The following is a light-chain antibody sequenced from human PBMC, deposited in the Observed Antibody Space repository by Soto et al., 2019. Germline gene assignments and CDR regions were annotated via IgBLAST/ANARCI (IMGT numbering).Light chain of an antibody. CDR2: INK. J-gene: IGLJ1*01. CDR3: QTYDISLSGSYV. CDR1: IPNIGAGSD. Sequence: QCLLAQPRSVSGAPGQTFPISCTGTIPNIGAGSDVHWYQQLPGAAPKLLIYINKNRPSGVPDRFSGSKSASSASLAITGLQAEDEADYYCQTYDISLSGSYVFGTGTKVTVL. V-gene: IGLV1-40*01.